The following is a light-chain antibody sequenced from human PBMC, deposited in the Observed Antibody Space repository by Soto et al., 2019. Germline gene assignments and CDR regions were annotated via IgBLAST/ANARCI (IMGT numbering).Light chain of an antibody. CDR1: SSDVGGYNY. CDR2: DVS. Sequence: QSVLTQPRSVSGSPGQSVTISCTGTSSDVGGYNYVSWYQQHPGRAPKLMIYDVSKRPSGVHDRFSGSKSGNTASLAVSGLQPEDEADYYCCSYAGSNSYVFGTGTKLTVL. J-gene: IGLJ1*01. CDR3: CSYAGSNSYV. V-gene: IGLV2-11*01.